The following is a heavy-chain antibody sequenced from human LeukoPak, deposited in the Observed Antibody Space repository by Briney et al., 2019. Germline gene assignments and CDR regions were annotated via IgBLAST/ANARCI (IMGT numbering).Heavy chain of an antibody. Sequence: PGGSLRLSCAASGFTFSSYAMSWVRQAPGKGLEWVSAIYSGGSTYYADSVKGRFTISRDNSMNTLYLQMNSLRAEDTAVYYCARDGPGHFDYWGQGTLVTVSS. J-gene: IGHJ4*02. V-gene: IGHV3-66*01. CDR3: ARDGPGHFDY. CDR1: GFTFSSYA. CDR2: IYSGGST.